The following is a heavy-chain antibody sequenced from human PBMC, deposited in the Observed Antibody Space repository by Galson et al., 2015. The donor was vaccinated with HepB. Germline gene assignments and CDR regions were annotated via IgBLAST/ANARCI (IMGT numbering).Heavy chain of an antibody. D-gene: IGHD3-22*01. CDR1: GFTFSTYA. CDR2: ISGSGGST. Sequence: SLRLSCAASGFTFSTYAMSWVRQAAGKGLEWVSAISGSGGSTYYADSVKGRFTISRDNSKNTLYLQMNSLRAEDTAVYYCAQAANPDYYDSSGYYWQSYYFHYWGQGTLVTVSS. CDR3: AQAANPDYYDSSGYYWQSYYFHY. J-gene: IGHJ4*02. V-gene: IGHV3-23*01.